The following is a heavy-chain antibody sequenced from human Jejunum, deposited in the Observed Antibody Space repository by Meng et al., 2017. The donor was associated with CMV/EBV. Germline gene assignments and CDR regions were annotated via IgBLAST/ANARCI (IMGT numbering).Heavy chain of an antibody. CDR1: GGAFSGFV. CDR3: ARVSGSYLGGLDI. CDR2: IIPIPRTS. V-gene: IGHV1-69*05. J-gene: IGHJ3*02. Sequence: ASGGAFSGFVITGVRQAPGQGLEWMGGIIPIPRTSSYEQKVQDRVTITTDASRSTAYMELSSLRSEDTAVYYCARVSGSYLGGLDIWGQGTMVTVSS. D-gene: IGHD1-26*01.